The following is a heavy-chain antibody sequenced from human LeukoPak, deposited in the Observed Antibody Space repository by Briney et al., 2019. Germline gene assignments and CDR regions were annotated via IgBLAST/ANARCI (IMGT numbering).Heavy chain of an antibody. CDR1: GGSISSYY. V-gene: IGHV4-59*01. D-gene: IGHD3-22*01. CDR2: IYYSGST. J-gene: IGHJ4*02. Sequence: PSETLSLTCTVSGGSISSYYWSWIRQPPGNGLEWIGYIYYSGSTNYNPSLKSRVTISVDTSKNQFSLKLSSVTAADTAVYYCASYDPYYYDSSGYLDYWGQGTLVTVSS. CDR3: ASYDPYYYDSSGYLDY.